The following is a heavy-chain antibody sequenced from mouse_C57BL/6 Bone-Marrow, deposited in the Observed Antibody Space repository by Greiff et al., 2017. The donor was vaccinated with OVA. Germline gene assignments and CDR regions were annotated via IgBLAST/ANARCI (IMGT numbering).Heavy chain of an antibody. J-gene: IGHJ2*01. D-gene: IGHD1-1*01. CDR3: ARSCHYYGSLFDY. V-gene: IGHV1-53*01. CDR1: GYTFTSYW. Sequence: QVQLKQPGTELVKPGASVKLSCKASGYTFTSYWMHWVKQRPGQGLEWIGNINPSNGGTNYNEKFKSKATLTVDKSSTTAYMQLSSLTSEDSAVYDSARSCHYYGSLFDYWGQGTTLTVSS. CDR2: INPSNGGT.